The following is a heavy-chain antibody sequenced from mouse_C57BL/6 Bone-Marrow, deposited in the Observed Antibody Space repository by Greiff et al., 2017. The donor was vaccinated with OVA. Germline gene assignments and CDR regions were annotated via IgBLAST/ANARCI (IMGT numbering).Heavy chain of an antibody. CDR3: LFDWYFDV. V-gene: IGHV1-4*01. CDR2: INPSSGYT. D-gene: IGHD6-1*01. CDR1: GYTFTSYT. Sequence: QVQLQQSGAELARPGASVKMSCKASGYTFTSYTMHWVKQRPGQGLEWIGYINPSSGYTKYNQKFKDKATLTAGKSSSTAYMQLSSLTSEDSAVYCCLFDWYFDVWGTGTTVTVSS. J-gene: IGHJ1*03.